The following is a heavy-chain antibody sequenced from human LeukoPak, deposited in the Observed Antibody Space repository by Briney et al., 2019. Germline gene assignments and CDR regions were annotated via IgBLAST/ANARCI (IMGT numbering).Heavy chain of an antibody. CDR1: GFTFSSYS. V-gene: IGHV3-21*01. CDR3: ARDGVPGKYQEFYYYGMDV. D-gene: IGHD3-10*01. CDR2: ISSSSYI. J-gene: IGHJ6*04. Sequence: GGSLRLSCAASGFTFSSYSMNWVRQAPGKGLEWVSSISSSSYIYYSDSVKGRFTISRDHAKNSLYLQMHSLRAEDTAVYYCARDGVPGKYQEFYYYGMDVWGKGTTVTVSS.